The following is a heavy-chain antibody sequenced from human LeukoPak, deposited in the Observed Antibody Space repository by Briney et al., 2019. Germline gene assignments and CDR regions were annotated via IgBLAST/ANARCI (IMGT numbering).Heavy chain of an antibody. V-gene: IGHV4-31*03. J-gene: IGHJ5*02. Sequence: PSQTLSLTCTVSGGSISSGGYYWSWIRQHPGKGLEWIGYIYYSGSTYYNPSLKSRVTISVDTSKNQFSLKLSSVTAADTAVYYCARDRGTGGAWFDPWGQGTLATVSS. D-gene: IGHD2-8*02. CDR2: IYYSGST. CDR3: ARDRGTGGAWFDP. CDR1: GGSISSGGYY.